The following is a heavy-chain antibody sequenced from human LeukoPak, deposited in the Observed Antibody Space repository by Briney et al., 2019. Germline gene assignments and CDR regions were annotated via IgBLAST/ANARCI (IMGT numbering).Heavy chain of an antibody. CDR3: ARGGTTVTPGLLWFDP. D-gene: IGHD4-17*01. Sequence: AETLSLTCTVSGGSISSHYWTWIRQTPGKGLEWVGYMYYTGSTNYNPSLKSRLTISLDRSKNQFSLKLSSVTAADTAVYYCARGGTTVTPGLLWFDPWGQGTLVTVFS. CDR2: MYYTGST. J-gene: IGHJ5*02. CDR1: GGSISSHY. V-gene: IGHV4-59*11.